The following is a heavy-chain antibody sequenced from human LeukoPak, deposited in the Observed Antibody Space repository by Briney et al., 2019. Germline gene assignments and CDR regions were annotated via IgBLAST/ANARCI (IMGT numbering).Heavy chain of an antibody. J-gene: IGHJ6*03. CDR1: GFTFSGSA. D-gene: IGHD3-10*01. CDR3: TGITMVRGVIIGEYYYYYMDV. Sequence: GALRLSCAASGFTFSGSAMHWVRQASGKGLEWVGRIRSKANSYATAYAASVKGRFTISRDDSKNTAYLQMNSLKTEDTAVYYCTGITMVRGVIIGEYYYYYMDVWGKGTTVTVSS. CDR2: IRSKANSYAT. V-gene: IGHV3-73*01.